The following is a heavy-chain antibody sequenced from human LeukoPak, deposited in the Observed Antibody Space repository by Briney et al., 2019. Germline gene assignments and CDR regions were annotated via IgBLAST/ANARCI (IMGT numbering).Heavy chain of an antibody. Sequence: GGSLRLSCAASGFSFNSYAMSWVRQAPGKGLEWVSAVSGRGERTYYADFVQGRFSISRDNSKDTVYLQMNSLRAGDTAVYYCARELVYCSSTSCRDYYGMDVWGQGTTVTVSS. CDR1: GFSFNSYA. J-gene: IGHJ6*02. CDR3: ARELVYCSSTSCRDYYGMDV. D-gene: IGHD2-2*01. CDR2: VSGRGERT. V-gene: IGHV3-23*01.